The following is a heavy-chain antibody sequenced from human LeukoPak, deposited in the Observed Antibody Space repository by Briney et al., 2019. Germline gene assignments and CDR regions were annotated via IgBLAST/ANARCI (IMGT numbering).Heavy chain of an antibody. Sequence: SGGSLRLSCAASGFTFDDYAMHWVRQAPGKGLEWVSLISWDGGSTYYADSVKGRFTISRDNSKNSLYLQMNSLRAEDTALYYCAKDISYDILTGHPTFMDVWGKGTTVTVSS. J-gene: IGHJ6*03. V-gene: IGHV3-43D*03. CDR2: ISWDGGST. CDR3: AKDISYDILTGHPTFMDV. CDR1: GFTFDDYA. D-gene: IGHD3-9*01.